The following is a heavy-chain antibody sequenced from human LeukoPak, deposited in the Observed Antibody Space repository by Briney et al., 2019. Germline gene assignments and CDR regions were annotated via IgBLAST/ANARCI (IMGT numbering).Heavy chain of an antibody. D-gene: IGHD2-15*01. CDR3: ARGDIVVVVASYYYYYGMDV. CDR1: GGSFSGYY. CDR2: INHSGST. J-gene: IGHJ6*02. Sequence: SETLSLTCAVYGGSFSGYYWSWIRQPPXXXLEWIGEINHSGSTNYNPSLKSRVTISVDTSKNQFSLKLSSVTAADTAVYYCARGDIVVVVASYYYYYGMDVWGQGTTVTVSS. V-gene: IGHV4-34*01.